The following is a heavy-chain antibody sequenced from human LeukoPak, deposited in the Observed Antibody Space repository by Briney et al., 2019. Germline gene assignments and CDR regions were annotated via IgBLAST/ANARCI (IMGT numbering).Heavy chain of an antibody. CDR3: AKAPYLSSGS. CDR2: IDHSGAT. D-gene: IGHD3-22*01. V-gene: IGHV4-34*01. Sequence: SETLSLTCAVYGGSLSGYYWSWIRQPPGKGLEWIGEIDHSGATNYNPSLKSRVTISLDTSKNQFSLTLSSITAADTAVYYCAKAPYLSSGSWGQGTMVTVSS. J-gene: IGHJ3*01. CDR1: GGSLSGYY.